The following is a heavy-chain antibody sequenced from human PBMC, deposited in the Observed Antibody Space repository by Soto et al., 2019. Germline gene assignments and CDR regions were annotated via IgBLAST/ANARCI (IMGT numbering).Heavy chain of an antibody. Sequence: PSETLSLTCTVSGGSISSSSYYWGWIRQPPGKGLEWIGSIYYSGSTYYNPSLKSRVTISVDTSKNQFSLKLSSVTAADTAVYYCARHWGGLHDYWGQGTLVTVSS. V-gene: IGHV4-39*01. J-gene: IGHJ4*02. CDR3: ARHWGGLHDY. CDR1: GGSISSSSYY. CDR2: IYYSGST. D-gene: IGHD4-4*01.